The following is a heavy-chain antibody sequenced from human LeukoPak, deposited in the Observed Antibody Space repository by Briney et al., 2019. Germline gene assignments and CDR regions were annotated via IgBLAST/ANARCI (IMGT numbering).Heavy chain of an antibody. Sequence: PSETRSLTCAVSGGSISGYYWSWIRQPPGKGLVWIWYIYYSGSTNYNPSLKSRVTISVDTSKNQFSLKLSSVTAADTAVYYCARDPASKAAAGSLDYWGQGTLVTVSS. CDR2: IYYSGST. D-gene: IGHD6-13*01. CDR3: ARDPASKAAAGSLDY. V-gene: IGHV4-59*01. CDR1: GGSISGYY. J-gene: IGHJ4*02.